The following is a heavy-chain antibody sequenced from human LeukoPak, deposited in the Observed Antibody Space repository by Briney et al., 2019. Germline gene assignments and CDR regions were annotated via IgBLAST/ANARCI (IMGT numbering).Heavy chain of an antibody. CDR2: IYATGST. D-gene: IGHD1-26*01. J-gene: IGHJ5*02. Sequence: SQTLSLTCTVSGGSISSGNYYWSWIRQPAGKGLEWIGRIYATGSTNYNPSLKSRVTISVDTSKNQFSLKLSSVTAAATAVYYCARAVGSSESNWFDPWGQGTLATVSS. V-gene: IGHV4-61*02. CDR1: GGSISSGNYY. CDR3: ARAVGSSESNWFDP.